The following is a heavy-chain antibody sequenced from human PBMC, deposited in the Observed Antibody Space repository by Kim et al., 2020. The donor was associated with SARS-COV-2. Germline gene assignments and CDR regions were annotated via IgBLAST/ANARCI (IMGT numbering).Heavy chain of an antibody. J-gene: IGHJ4*02. Sequence: KRDGTDTFYAVSVRARFPISRDTAKNTVYLQLNSLGDEDTAVYYCTTVFEFWGQGTLVIVSS. V-gene: IGHV3-74*01. CDR3: TTVFEF. CDR2: KRDGTDT.